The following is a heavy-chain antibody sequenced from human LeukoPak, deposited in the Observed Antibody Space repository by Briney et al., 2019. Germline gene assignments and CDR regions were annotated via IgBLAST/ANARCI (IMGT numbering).Heavy chain of an antibody. Sequence: TGGSLRLSCAASGFTFSSYSMNWVRQAPGKGLEWVSSISSSSSYIYYADSVKGRFTISRDNAKNSLYLQMNSLRAEDTAVYYCARAPGYYGSGSYDYWGQGTLVTVSS. D-gene: IGHD3-10*01. CDR3: ARAPGYYGSGSYDY. V-gene: IGHV3-21*01. CDR1: GFTFSSYS. CDR2: ISSSSSYI. J-gene: IGHJ4*02.